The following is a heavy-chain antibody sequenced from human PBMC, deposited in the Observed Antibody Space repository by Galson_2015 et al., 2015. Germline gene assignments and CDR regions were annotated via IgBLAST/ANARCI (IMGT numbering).Heavy chain of an antibody. CDR2: IWYDGSNK. CDR1: GFTFSSYG. V-gene: IGHV3-33*01. J-gene: IGHJ6*03. Sequence: SLRLSCAASGFTFSSYGMHWVRQAPGKGLEWVAVIWYDGSNKYYADSVKGRFTISRDNSKNSLYLQMNSLRDEDTAVYYCARDSSDCSSTSCPPPYYYYMDVWGKGTTVTVSS. CDR3: ARDSSDCSSTSCPPPYYYYMDV. D-gene: IGHD2-2*01.